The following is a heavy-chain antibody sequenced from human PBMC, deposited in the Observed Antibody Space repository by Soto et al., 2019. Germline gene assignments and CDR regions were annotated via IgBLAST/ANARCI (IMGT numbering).Heavy chain of an antibody. J-gene: IGHJ4*02. D-gene: IGHD3-9*01. CDR2: ISGSGGST. CDR3: AKDKGYDILTGCFDY. Sequence: PGGSLRLSCAASGFPFSSYAMSWVRQAPGKGLEWVSAISGSGGSTYYADSVKGRFTISRDNSKNTLYLQMNSLRAEDTAVYYCAKDKGYDILTGCFDYWGQGTLVTVSS. V-gene: IGHV3-23*01. CDR1: GFPFSSYA.